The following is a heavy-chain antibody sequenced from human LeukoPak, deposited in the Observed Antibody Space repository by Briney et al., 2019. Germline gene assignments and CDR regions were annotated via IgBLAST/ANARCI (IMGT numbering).Heavy chain of an antibody. J-gene: IGHJ4*02. CDR1: GYSMSSGYY. D-gene: IGHD3-22*01. CDR3: AREPPLTYYYDSSGYYEY. Sequence: SETLSLTCTVSGYSMSSGYYWGWIRQPPGKGLEWIGSIYHSGSTYYNPSLKSRVTISVDTSKNQFSLKLSSVTAADTAVYYCAREPPLTYYYDSSGYYEYWGQGTLVTVSS. CDR2: IYHSGST. V-gene: IGHV4-38-2*02.